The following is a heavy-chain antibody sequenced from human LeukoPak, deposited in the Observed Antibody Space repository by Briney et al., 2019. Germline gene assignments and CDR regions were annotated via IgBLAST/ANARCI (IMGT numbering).Heavy chain of an antibody. CDR2: IYSGGST. V-gene: IGHV3-53*01. Sequence: GGSLRLSCAASGFTFSSNYMSWVRQAPGKGLEWVSVIYSGGSTYYADSVKGRFTISRDNSKNTLYLQMNSLRAEDTAVYYCARVNYYDSSGYYKRLVYFDYWGQGTLVTVSS. D-gene: IGHD3-22*01. CDR3: ARVNYYDSSGYYKRLVYFDY. CDR1: GFTFSSNY. J-gene: IGHJ4*02.